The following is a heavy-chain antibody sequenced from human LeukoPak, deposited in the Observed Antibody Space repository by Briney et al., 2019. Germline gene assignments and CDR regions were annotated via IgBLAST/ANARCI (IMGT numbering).Heavy chain of an antibody. J-gene: IGHJ4*02. CDR2: ISSGASTI. CDR1: GFTFSDNY. CDR3: ASGVVTFFDY. D-gene: IGHD3-3*01. V-gene: IGHV3-11*01. Sequence: GGSLRRSCAASGFTFSDNYMSWIRQAPGKGLEWVLYISSGASTIYYAQSVMGRFTISRDNAKNSLYLQMSSLRAEDTAVYYCASGVVTFFDYWGQGNLVTVSS.